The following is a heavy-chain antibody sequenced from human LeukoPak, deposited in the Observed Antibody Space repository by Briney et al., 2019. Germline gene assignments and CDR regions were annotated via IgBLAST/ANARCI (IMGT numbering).Heavy chain of an antibody. J-gene: IGHJ4*02. Sequence: PSETLSLTCTVSGGSISSYHWSWIRQPPGKGLEWIGYIHYSGSTNYNPSLKSRATISVETAKNQFSLKVSSVTAADTAVYYCARVDPDSSSTLEVFDYWGQGTLVTVSS. CDR2: IHYSGST. V-gene: IGHV4-59*01. CDR3: ARVDPDSSSTLEVFDY. D-gene: IGHD6-6*01. CDR1: GGSISSYH.